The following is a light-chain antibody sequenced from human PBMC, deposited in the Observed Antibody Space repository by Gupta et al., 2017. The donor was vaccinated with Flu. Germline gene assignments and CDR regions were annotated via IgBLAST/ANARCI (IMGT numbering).Light chain of an antibody. Sequence: GERVSLSCGASESVGSNLAWYRQKPGQAPRLLMYDVSSTAAGVPARFSGSGSGTDFTRTISSLQSEDFALYYCQQFEKWPYTFGQGTKLEI. J-gene: IGKJ2*01. V-gene: IGKV3D-15*01. CDR2: DVS. CDR1: ESVGSN. CDR3: QQFEKWPYT.